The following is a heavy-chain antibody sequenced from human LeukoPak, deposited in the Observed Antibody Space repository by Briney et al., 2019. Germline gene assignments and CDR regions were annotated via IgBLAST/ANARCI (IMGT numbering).Heavy chain of an antibody. J-gene: IGHJ4*02. D-gene: IGHD3-22*01. CDR2: INHSGST. V-gene: IGHV4-34*01. Sequence: PSESLSLTSAFYGGSFSGYYWSWIRQPPGKGLEWIGEINHSGSTNYNPSLKSRVTISVDTSKHQFSLKLSSVTAADTAVYYCARGSDYDSSDYPFDYWGQGTLVTVSS. CDR1: GGSFSGYY. CDR3: ARGSDYDSSDYPFDY.